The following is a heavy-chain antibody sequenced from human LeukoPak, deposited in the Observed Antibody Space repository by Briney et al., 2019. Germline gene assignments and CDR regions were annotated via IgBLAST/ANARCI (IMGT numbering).Heavy chain of an antibody. Sequence: PSETLSLTCTVSGGSISSSSYYWGWIRQPPGKGLEWIGSIYYSGSTYYNPSLKSRVTISVDTSKNQCSLKLSSVTAADTAVYYCARDLRAMVRGAPYNWFDPWGQGTLVTVSS. V-gene: IGHV4-39*07. D-gene: IGHD3-10*01. CDR2: IYYSGST. CDR3: ARDLRAMVRGAPYNWFDP. CDR1: GGSISSSSYY. J-gene: IGHJ5*02.